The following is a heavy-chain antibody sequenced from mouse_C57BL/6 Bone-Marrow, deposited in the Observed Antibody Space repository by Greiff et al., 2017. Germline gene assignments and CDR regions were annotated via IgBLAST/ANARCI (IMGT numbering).Heavy chain of an antibody. CDR2: IYPGSGST. D-gene: IGHD1-1*01. CDR3: AREDTTVVYCDY. V-gene: IGHV1-55*01. Sequence: QVQLQQPGAELVKPGASVKMSCKASGYTFTSYWITWVKQRPGQGLAWIGDIYPGSGSTNYNEKFKSKATLTVDTSSSTAYMQLSSLTSEDSAVYYCAREDTTVVYCDYWGQGTTLTVTS. CDR1: GYTFTSYW. J-gene: IGHJ2*01.